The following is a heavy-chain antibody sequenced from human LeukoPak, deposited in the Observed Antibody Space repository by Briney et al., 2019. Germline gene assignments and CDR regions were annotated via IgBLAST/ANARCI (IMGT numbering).Heavy chain of an antibody. CDR2: IRYDGSNK. D-gene: IGHD3-10*01. Sequence: GGSLRLSCAASGFTFSSYGMHWVRQAPGKGLGWVAFIRYDGSNKDYADSVKGRFIISRDNSKNTLYLQMNSLRAEDTAVYFCAKDRYYGSGRYYDYWGQGTLVTVPS. CDR1: GFTFSSYG. CDR3: AKDRYYGSGRYYDY. J-gene: IGHJ4*02. V-gene: IGHV3-30*02.